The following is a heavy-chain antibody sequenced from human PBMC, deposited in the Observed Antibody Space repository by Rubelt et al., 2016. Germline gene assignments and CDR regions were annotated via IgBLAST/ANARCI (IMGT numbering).Heavy chain of an antibody. D-gene: IGHD6-6*01. V-gene: IGHV3-30*03. Sequence: GKGLEWVAVISSDGSNKYYPDSVKGRFTISRDKSKNTLYLQMNSLRAEDTAVYYCARWDTSSLDYWGQGTLVTVSS. J-gene: IGHJ4*02. CDR3: ARWDTSSLDY. CDR2: ISSDGSNK.